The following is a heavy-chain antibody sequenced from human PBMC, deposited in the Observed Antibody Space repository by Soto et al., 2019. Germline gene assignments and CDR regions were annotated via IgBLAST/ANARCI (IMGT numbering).Heavy chain of an antibody. CDR2: VYSSGST. Sequence: SETLSLTCSVSGGSISSHSWNWIRQPPGRGLEWIGHVYSSGSTNYNPSLESRVTISADTSKNQFSLKLTSLTAADTAVYYCARRVQANSAVVQGNWLDPWGQGTLVTSPQ. CDR3: ARRVQANSAVVQGNWLDP. J-gene: IGHJ5*02. D-gene: IGHD5-18*01. V-gene: IGHV4-59*08. CDR1: GGSISSHS.